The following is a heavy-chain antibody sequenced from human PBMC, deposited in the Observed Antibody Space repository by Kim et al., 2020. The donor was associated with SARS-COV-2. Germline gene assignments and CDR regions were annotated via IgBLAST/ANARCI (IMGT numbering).Heavy chain of an antibody. V-gene: IGHV4-4*07. CDR3: ASALGH. Sequence: SETLSLTCTVSGDSLSSDYWSWNRQPAGKGLEWIGRIYTSGRTNYNPSLQSRVTISVDMSKNQFSLKLSSVTAAATAVYYCASALGHSVQGTLVTVSP. CDR1: GDSLSSDY. CDR2: IYTSGRT. J-gene: IGHJ4*02. D-gene: IGHD3-16*02.